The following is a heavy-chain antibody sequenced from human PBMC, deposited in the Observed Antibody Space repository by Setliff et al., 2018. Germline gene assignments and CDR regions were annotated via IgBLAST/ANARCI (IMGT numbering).Heavy chain of an antibody. V-gene: IGHV4-31*03. CDR3: ARSRTIAVKGGVFAV. Sequence: SETLSLTCIVSGASITSDAYYWSWVRQHPGKGLEWIGYIYYSGSTYYNPSLESRVTISLDSSKNQFSLELHSVTAADTAVYYCARSRTIAVKGGVFAVWGRGTLVTVA. CDR2: IYYSGST. D-gene: IGHD6-19*01. J-gene: IGHJ2*01. CDR1: GASITSDAYY.